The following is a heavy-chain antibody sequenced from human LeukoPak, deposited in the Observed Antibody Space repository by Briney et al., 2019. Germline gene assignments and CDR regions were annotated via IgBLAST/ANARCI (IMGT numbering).Heavy chain of an antibody. V-gene: IGHV4-31*03. CDR1: GGSISSGGYY. D-gene: IGHD5-18*01. J-gene: IGHJ6*02. CDR3: ARDQLWLRGYYHGMDV. Sequence: SETLSLTCTVSGGSISSGGYYWSWIRQHPGKGLEWIGYIYYSGSTYYNPSLKSRVTISVDTSKNQFSLKLSSVTAADTAVYYCARDQLWLRGYYHGMDVWGQGTTVTVSS. CDR2: IYYSGST.